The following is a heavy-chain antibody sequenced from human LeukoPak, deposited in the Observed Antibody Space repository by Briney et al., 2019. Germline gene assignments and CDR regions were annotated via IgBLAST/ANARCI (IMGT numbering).Heavy chain of an antibody. J-gene: IGHJ4*02. D-gene: IGHD6-13*01. CDR1: GGSISSSSSY. Sequence: PSETLSLTCSVSGGSISSSSSYWGWIRQPPGKGLEWIGSIYYSGSSFDNPALKSRVTISVDTSKNQFSLKLSSVTAADTAVYYCARDQLLAAPGQWESYYFGSWGQGTLVTVSA. V-gene: IGHV4-39*07. CDR2: IYYSGSS. CDR3: ARDQLLAAPGQWESYYFGS.